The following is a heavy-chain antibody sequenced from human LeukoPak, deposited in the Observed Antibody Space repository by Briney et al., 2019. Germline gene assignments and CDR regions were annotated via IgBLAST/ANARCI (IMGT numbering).Heavy chain of an antibody. J-gene: IGHJ5*02. CDR1: GFTFSSYA. D-gene: IGHD6-13*01. Sequence: PGGSLRLSCAASGFTFSSYAMSWVRQAPGKGLEWVSSISRSGSSVFYADSLKGRLTISRDNAKHSLYLQMNSLRVEDTAVYYCARSYSIIESGLDNWFDPWGQGTLVTVSS. V-gene: IGHV3-21*01. CDR2: ISRSGSSV. CDR3: ARSYSIIESGLDNWFDP.